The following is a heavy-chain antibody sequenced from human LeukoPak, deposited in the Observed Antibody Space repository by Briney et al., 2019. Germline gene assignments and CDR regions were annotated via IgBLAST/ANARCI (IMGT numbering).Heavy chain of an antibody. D-gene: IGHD5-18*01. CDR1: GFTFSSHG. Sequence: PGGSLRLSCAASGFTFSSHGMHGVPHAPGKGREDVAFIPYDGSNKYYADSVKGRFTISRDNSKNTLYLQMNSLRAEDTAVYYCAKDFGYSYGYFDYWGQGTLVTVSS. V-gene: IGHV3-30*02. CDR3: AKDFGYSYGYFDY. J-gene: IGHJ4*02. CDR2: IPYDGSNK.